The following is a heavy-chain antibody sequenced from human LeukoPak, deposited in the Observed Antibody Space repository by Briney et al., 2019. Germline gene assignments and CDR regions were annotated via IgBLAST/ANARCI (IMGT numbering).Heavy chain of an antibody. Sequence: GESLRLSCAASGFTFSSYSMFWVRQAPGKGLEWVSSISSSSSLIYYADSVKGQFTISRDNAKNSLYLQMNSLRAEDTAMYFCARGVISVALVDYWGQGTLVTVSS. J-gene: IGHJ4*02. D-gene: IGHD6-19*01. CDR3: ARGVISVALVDY. V-gene: IGHV3-21*01. CDR2: ISSSSSLI. CDR1: GFTFSSYS.